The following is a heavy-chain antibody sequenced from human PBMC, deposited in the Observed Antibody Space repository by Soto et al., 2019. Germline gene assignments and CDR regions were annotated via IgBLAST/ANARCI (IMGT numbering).Heavy chain of an antibody. J-gene: IGHJ4*02. V-gene: IGHV3-7*01. Sequence: VLLVESGGGLVQPGGSLRLSCAASGLTFSRFWMTWVRQAPGKGLEWVANINEDGSEKHYVDSVKGRFTISRDNAENSLYLQMNSLRAEDTAVYYCASGGHVDYCGQGTLVTVSS. CDR1: GLTFSRFW. D-gene: IGHD3-16*01. CDR2: INEDGSEK. CDR3: ASGGHVDY.